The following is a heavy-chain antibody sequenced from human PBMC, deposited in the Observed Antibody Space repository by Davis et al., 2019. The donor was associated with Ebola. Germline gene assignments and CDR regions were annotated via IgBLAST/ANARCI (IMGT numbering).Heavy chain of an antibody. CDR3: ARVSIGGGQQGEYSFDY. CDR2: ISNGSSIT. V-gene: IGHV3-21*06. Sequence: PGGSLRLSCAASSFPFSHYAMSWVRQSPGRGPGFEWVALISNGSSITYFSASVRGRFLISRDNEKNSLFLQMNSLRAEDMAVYYCARVSIGGGQQGEYSFDYWGQGTLVTVSS. CDR1: SFPFSHYA. J-gene: IGHJ4*02. D-gene: IGHD3-16*01.